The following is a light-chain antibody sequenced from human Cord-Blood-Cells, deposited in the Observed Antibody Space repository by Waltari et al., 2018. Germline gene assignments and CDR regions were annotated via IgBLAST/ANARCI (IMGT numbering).Light chain of an antibody. CDR3: QQYNSYSYT. J-gene: IGKJ2*01. CDR2: DAS. V-gene: IGKV1-5*01. Sequence: DIQMTQSPSTLSASVGDIVTITCRASQSISSWLAWYQQKPGKAPKLLIYDASSLERGVPSRSIGSGSGTEFTLTISSLQPDDFATYYCQQYNSYSYTFGQGTKLEIK. CDR1: QSISSW.